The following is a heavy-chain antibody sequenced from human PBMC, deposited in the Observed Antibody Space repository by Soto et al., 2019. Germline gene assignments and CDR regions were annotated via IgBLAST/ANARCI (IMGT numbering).Heavy chain of an antibody. J-gene: IGHJ5*02. CDR2: IYNSGTT. CDR1: GGSITRGGYY. Sequence: SETLSLTCTVSGGSITRGGYYWSWIRQHPGKGLEWIGYIYNSGTTYYKPSLKSRVTISVETSKNQFSLKLTSVTAADTAVYYCARDPAPWGQGTLVTVSS. CDR3: ARDPAP. V-gene: IGHV4-31*03.